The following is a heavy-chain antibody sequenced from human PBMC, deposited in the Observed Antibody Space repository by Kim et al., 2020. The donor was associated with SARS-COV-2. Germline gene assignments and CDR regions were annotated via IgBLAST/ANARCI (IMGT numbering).Heavy chain of an antibody. CDR1: GYTFTGYY. D-gene: IGHD3-22*01. V-gene: IGHV1-2*02. J-gene: IGHJ3*02. CDR3: ARSRQYYYDSSGYYYRRDDAFDI. CDR2: INPNSGGT. Sequence: ASVKVSCKASGYTFTGYYMHWVRQAPGQGLEWMGWINPNSGGTNYAQKFQGRVTMTRDTSISTAYMELSRLRSDDTAVYYCARSRQYYYDSSGYYYRRDDAFDIWGQGTMVTVSS.